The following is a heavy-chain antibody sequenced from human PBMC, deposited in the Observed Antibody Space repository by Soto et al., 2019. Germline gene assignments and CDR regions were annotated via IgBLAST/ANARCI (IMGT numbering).Heavy chain of an antibody. D-gene: IGHD5-12*01. Sequence: QVQMVESGGGVVQPGTSLRLYCAASGFTFSNYGMHWVRQAPGKGLQWVAAIWHNGGKTYYAESVKGRFTISRDNSENTLYLQMDSLTATYTSAYFCAKSGARTWDYVDHSGQGTLVSVSS. CDR3: AKSGARTWDYVDH. CDR2: IWHNGGKT. V-gene: IGHV3-33*06. CDR1: GFTFSNYG. J-gene: IGHJ4*02.